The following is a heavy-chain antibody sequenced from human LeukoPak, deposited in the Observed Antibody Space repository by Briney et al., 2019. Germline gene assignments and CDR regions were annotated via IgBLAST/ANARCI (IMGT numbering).Heavy chain of an antibody. CDR3: ARDSLWFGELLPFDY. D-gene: IGHD3-10*01. CDR2: ISSSGSTI. CDR1: GFTFSSYE. V-gene: IGHV3-48*03. J-gene: IGHJ4*02. Sequence: GGSLRLSCAASGFTFSSYEMNWVRQAPGKGLEWVSYISSSGSTIYYADSVKGRLTISRDNAKNSLYLQMNSLRAEDTAVYYCARDSLWFGELLPFDYWGQGTLVTVSS.